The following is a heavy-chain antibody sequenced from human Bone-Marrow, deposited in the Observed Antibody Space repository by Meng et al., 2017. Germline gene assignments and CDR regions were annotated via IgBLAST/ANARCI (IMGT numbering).Heavy chain of an antibody. CDR1: GFTFDDYG. CDR3: ARDLELGGHRTVTGLYFDY. D-gene: IGHD4-11*01. Sequence: GESLKISCAASGFTFDDYGMSWVRQAPGKGLEWVSGINWNGGSTGYADSVKGRFTISRDNAKNSLYLQMNSLRAEDTALYYCARDLELGGHRTVTGLYFDYWGQGTLVTVSS. J-gene: IGHJ4*02. V-gene: IGHV3-20*04. CDR2: INWNGGST.